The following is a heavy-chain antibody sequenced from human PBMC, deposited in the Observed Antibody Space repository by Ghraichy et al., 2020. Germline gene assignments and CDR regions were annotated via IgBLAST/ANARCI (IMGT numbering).Heavy chain of an antibody. Sequence: SVKVSCKASGDTFNNYAITWVRQAPGQGLEWMGGISPIVGIANYTQKFQGRVTITADESTSTAYMELSSLRSEYTAVYYCAREALAAYYGMDVWGQGATLTVSS. V-gene: IGHV1-69*10. J-gene: IGHJ6*02. CDR1: GDTFNNYA. CDR2: ISPIVGIA. D-gene: IGHD6-19*01. CDR3: AREALAAYYGMDV.